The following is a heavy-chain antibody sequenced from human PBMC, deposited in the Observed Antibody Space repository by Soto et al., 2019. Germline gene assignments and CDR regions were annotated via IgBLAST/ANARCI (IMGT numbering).Heavy chain of an antibody. CDR3: ARSYGFFYYYYMDV. Sequence: HPGGSLRLSCAASGFTFSSYAMSWVRQAPGKGLEWVSAISGSGGSTYYADSVKGRFTISRDNSKNTLYLQMNSLRAEDTAVYYCARSYGFFYYYYMDVWGKGTTVTVSS. CDR1: GFTFSSYA. CDR2: ISGSGGST. V-gene: IGHV3-23*01. J-gene: IGHJ6*03. D-gene: IGHD3-3*01.